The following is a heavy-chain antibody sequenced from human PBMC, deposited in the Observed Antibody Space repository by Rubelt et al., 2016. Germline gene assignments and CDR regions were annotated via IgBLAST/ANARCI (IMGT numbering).Heavy chain of an antibody. CDR1: GGSISSSSYY. CDR3: ARLSSGWYYFDY. J-gene: IGHJ4*02. CDR2: IYYSGST. V-gene: IGHV4-39*01. Sequence: QLQLQESGPGLVKPSETLSLTCTVSGGSISSSSYYWGWIRQPPGKGLEWIGSIYYSGSTYYNPSLKRRVYISVETSKNQFSLKLSSVTAADTAVYYCARLSSGWYYFDYWGQGTLVTVSS. D-gene: IGHD6-19*01.